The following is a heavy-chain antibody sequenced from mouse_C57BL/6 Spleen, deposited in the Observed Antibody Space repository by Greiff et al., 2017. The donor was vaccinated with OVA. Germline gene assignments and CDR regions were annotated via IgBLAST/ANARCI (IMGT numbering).Heavy chain of an antibody. CDR2: ISSGSSTI. V-gene: IGHV5-17*01. CDR1: GFTFSDYG. CDR3: ARYRYYASGYYAMDY. J-gene: IGHJ4*01. D-gene: IGHD1-1*01. Sequence: DVKLQESGGGLVKPGGSLKLSCAASGFTFSDYGMHWVRQAPEKGLEWVAYISSGSSTIYYAETVKGRFTISRDNAKTTLFLPMTTLRSEDTAMYYCARYRYYASGYYAMDYWGQGTSVTVSS.